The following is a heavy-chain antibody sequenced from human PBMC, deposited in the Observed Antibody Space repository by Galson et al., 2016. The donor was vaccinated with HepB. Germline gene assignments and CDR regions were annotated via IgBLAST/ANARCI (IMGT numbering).Heavy chain of an antibody. V-gene: IGHV4-61*01. CDR2: IYYTGSA. CDR3: ARIPFYDFWSGPRTDAFDI. Sequence: ETLSLTCTVSGGSVSSGSYHWSWIRQPPGKKLEWIGYIYYTGSANYNPSLKSRVSISVDTSKNQFSLKLNSVTAADTAVYYSARIPFYDFWSGPRTDAFDIWGQGTMVTVSS. D-gene: IGHD3-3*01. CDR1: GGSVSSGSYH. J-gene: IGHJ3*02.